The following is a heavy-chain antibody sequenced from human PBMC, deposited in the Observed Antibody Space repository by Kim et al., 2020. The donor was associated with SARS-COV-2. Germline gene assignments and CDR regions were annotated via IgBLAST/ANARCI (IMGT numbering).Heavy chain of an antibody. D-gene: IGHD4-17*01. CDR3: ATALRGFYYYGMDV. CDR2: FDPEDGET. V-gene: IGHV1-24*01. Sequence: ASVKVSCKVSGYTLTELSMHWVRQAPGKGLEWMGGFDPEDGETIYAQKFQGRVTMTEDTSTDTAYMELSSLRSEDTAVYYCATALRGFYYYGMDVWGQGTTVTVSS. CDR1: GYTLTELS. J-gene: IGHJ6*02.